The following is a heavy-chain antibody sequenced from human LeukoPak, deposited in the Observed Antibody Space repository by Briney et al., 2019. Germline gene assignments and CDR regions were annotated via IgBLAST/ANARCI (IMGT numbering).Heavy chain of an antibody. V-gene: IGHV4-34*01. CDR2: INHSGST. CDR3: ARGCGVRGRGSYYGSGSRYNWFDP. CDR1: GGSFSGYY. D-gene: IGHD3-10*01. Sequence: SETLPLTCAVYGGSFSGYYWSWIRQPPGKGLEWIGEINHSGSTNYNPSLKSRVTISVDTSKNQFSLKLSSVTAADTAVYYCARGCGVRGRGSYYGSGSRYNWFDPWGQGTLVTVSS. J-gene: IGHJ5*02.